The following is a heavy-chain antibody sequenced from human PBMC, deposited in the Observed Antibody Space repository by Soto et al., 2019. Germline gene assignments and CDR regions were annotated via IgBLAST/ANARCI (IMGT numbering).Heavy chain of an antibody. CDR3: AKNADFWSWGMGV. Sequence: GSQRRSSAASGFTFVSYAMTWVSQDPGKGLEWVSIISSSGDGTYYVDSVKGRFTISRDNSRNTLNLQMNSLRAEDTAVYYCAKNADFWSWGMGVWGQGTTVT. D-gene: IGHD3-3*01. V-gene: IGHV3-23*01. CDR1: GFTFVSYA. J-gene: IGHJ6*02. CDR2: ISSSGDGT.